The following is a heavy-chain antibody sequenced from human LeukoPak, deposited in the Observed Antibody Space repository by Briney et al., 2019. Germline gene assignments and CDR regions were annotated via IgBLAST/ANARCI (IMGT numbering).Heavy chain of an antibody. CDR2: ISWNSGSI. CDR3: AKANYDILTGYYLYWYFDL. CDR1: GFTFDDYA. D-gene: IGHD3-9*01. J-gene: IGHJ2*01. V-gene: IGHV3-9*01. Sequence: PGGSLRLSCAASGFTFDDYAMHWVRQAPGKGLEWVSGISWNSGSIGYADSVKGRFTISRDNAKNSLYLQMNSLRAEDTALYYCAKANYDILTGYYLYWYFDLWGRGTLVTVSS.